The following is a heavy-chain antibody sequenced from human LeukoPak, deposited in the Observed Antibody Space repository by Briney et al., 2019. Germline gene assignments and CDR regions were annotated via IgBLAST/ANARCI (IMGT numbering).Heavy chain of an antibody. D-gene: IGHD4-17*01. Sequence: PSETLSLTCAVYGGSFSGYYWSWIRQPPGKGLEWIGETNHSGSTNYNPSLKSRVTISVDTSKNQFSLKLRSVTAADTAVYYCARDLVTVTKGFDIWGQGTMVSVSS. CDR1: GGSFSGYY. V-gene: IGHV4-34*01. CDR3: ARDLVTVTKGFDI. CDR2: TNHSGST. J-gene: IGHJ3*02.